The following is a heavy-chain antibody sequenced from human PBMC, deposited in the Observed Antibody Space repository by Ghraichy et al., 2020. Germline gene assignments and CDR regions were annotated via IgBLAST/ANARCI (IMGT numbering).Heavy chain of an antibody. V-gene: IGHV3-74*01. CDR3: ARNYYFYGMDV. J-gene: IGHJ6*02. CDR1: GFSLNNNW. CDR2: IDSDGSSA. Sequence: GGSLRLSCTASGFSLNNNWMHWVRQAPGKGLVWVSRIDSDGSSANYADSVKGRFTISRDNARNTLYLQMNSLRAEDTAAYYCARNYYFYGMDVWGQGTTVTVSS.